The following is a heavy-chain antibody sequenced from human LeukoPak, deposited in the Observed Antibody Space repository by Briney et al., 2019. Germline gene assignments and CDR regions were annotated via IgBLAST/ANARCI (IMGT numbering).Heavy chain of an antibody. V-gene: IGHV4-59*01. D-gene: IGHD4-23*01. Sequence: SETLSLTCTVSGGSISTYYWSWIRQPPGKGLEWIGYIYYTGSTNYNPSLKSRVTLSVDTSKNQFSLKLRSVTAADTAVYYCARVLVVTGHEAFDIWGQGTMVTVSS. CDR1: GGSISTYY. CDR3: ARVLVVTGHEAFDI. J-gene: IGHJ3*02. CDR2: IYYTGST.